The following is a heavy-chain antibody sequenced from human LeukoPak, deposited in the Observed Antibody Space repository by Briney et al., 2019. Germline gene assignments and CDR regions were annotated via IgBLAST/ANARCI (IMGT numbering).Heavy chain of an antibody. V-gene: IGHV4-59*12. CDR3: ARALLGSMIDY. D-gene: IGHD2/OR15-2a*01. CDR2: IYYSGST. Sequence: SETLSLTCTVSGGSISSYYWSWIRQPPGKGLEWIGNIYYSGSTNYNPSLKSRVTMSVDTSKNQFSLKLSSVTAADTAVYYCARALLGSMIDYWGQGTLVTVSS. J-gene: IGHJ4*02. CDR1: GGSISSYY.